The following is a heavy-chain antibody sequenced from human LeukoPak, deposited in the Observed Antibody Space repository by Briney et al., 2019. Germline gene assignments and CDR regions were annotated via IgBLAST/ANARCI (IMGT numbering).Heavy chain of an antibody. CDR1: GGSFSGYY. Sequence: PSETLPLTCAVYGGSFSGYYWSWIRQPPGKGLEWIGEINHSGSTNYNPSLKSRVTISVDTSKNQFSLKLSSVTAADTAVYYCARQSSGPTDAFDIWGQGTMVTVFS. D-gene: IGHD6-19*01. CDR2: INHSGST. CDR3: ARQSSGPTDAFDI. V-gene: IGHV4-34*01. J-gene: IGHJ3*02.